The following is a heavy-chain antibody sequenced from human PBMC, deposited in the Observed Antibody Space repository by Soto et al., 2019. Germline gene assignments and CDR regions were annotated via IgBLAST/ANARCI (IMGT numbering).Heavy chain of an antibody. CDR3: ANDYGDYLRTERYYYYYMDV. Sequence: SLRLSCAASGFTFSSYAVSWVRQAPGKGLEWVSAISGSGGSTYYADSVKGRFTISRDNSKNTLYLQMNSLRAEDTAVYYCANDYGDYLRTERYYYYYMDVWGKGTTVTVSS. D-gene: IGHD4-17*01. CDR2: ISGSGGST. V-gene: IGHV3-23*01. CDR1: GFTFSSYA. J-gene: IGHJ6*03.